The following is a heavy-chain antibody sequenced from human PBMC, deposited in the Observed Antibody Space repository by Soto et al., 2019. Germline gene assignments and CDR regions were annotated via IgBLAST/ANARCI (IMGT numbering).Heavy chain of an antibody. Sequence: EVQLVESGGDLVQPGGSLRLSCAASGFTFSDYWRHWVRQVPGKGLVWVSRINTDGSGTSYADFVKGRFTISRDNGKKTLYLQMTSLSADDTAVYYCATLQLAGHDYWGQGTLVTVSS. V-gene: IGHV3-74*01. CDR1: GFTFSDYW. CDR3: ATLQLAGHDY. D-gene: IGHD6-19*01. CDR2: INTDGSGT. J-gene: IGHJ4*02.